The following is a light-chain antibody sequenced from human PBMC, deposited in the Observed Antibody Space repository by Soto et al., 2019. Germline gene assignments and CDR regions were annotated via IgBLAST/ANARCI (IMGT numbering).Light chain of an antibody. V-gene: IGLV1-51*01. CDR1: SANIVNNY. CDR3: GAWDSSLSAVV. J-gene: IGLJ2*01. CDR2: DNS. Sequence: QSVLTQPPSVSAAPGQKVTISCSGSSANIVNNYVSWYQQLPGTAPTLLIYDNSRRPSGIPDRFSGSNSGTSATLGITGLQTGDEADYYCGAWDSSLSAVVFGGGTKLTVL.